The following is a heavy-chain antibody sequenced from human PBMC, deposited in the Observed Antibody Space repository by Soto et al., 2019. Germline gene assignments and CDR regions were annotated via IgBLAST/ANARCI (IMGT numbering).Heavy chain of an antibody. V-gene: IGHV3-23*01. J-gene: IGHJ6*02. CDR1: GFTFSSYA. Sequence: EVQLLESGGGLVQPGGSLRLSCAASGFTFSSYAMSWVRQAPGKGLEWVSAISGSGGSTYYADSVKGRFTISRDNSKNTRYLQMNSLRAEDTAVYYCANGRGSGWFDYYYYYGMDVWGQGTTVTVSS. D-gene: IGHD6-19*01. CDR3: ANGRGSGWFDYYYYYGMDV. CDR2: ISGSGGST.